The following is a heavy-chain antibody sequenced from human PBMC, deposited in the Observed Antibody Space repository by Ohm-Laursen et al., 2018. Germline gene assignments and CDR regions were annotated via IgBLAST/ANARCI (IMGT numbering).Heavy chain of an antibody. CDR1: EVTFSSYW. Sequence: SLRLSCTASEVTFSSYWMSWVRQAPGKGLEWVANIKQDGSEKRYVDSVKGRFTISRDDAKNSLYLQMNSLRAEDTAVYYCARDYRGYRGNYGLDAWGQGTTVTVSS. D-gene: IGHD5-24*01. CDR2: IKQDGSEK. V-gene: IGHV3-7*03. CDR3: ARDYRGYRGNYGLDA. J-gene: IGHJ6*02.